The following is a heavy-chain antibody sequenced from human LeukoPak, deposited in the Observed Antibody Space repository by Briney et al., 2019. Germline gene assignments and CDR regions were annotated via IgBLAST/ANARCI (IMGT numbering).Heavy chain of an antibody. Sequence: SETLSLTCTVSGGSISSYYWSWIWQPPGKGLEWIGYIYYGGSTNYNPSLKSRVTMSVDTSKKQCSLKLRSVTAADTAVYYCARGVKIEYSSSSRNWFFDLWGRGTLVSVSS. J-gene: IGHJ2*01. D-gene: IGHD6-6*01. CDR1: GGSISSYY. V-gene: IGHV4-59*08. CDR2: IYYGGST. CDR3: ARGVKIEYSSSSRNWFFDL.